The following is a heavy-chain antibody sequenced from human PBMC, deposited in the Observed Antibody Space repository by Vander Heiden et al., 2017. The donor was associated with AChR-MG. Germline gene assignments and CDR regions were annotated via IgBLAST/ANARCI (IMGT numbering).Heavy chain of an antibody. J-gene: IGHJ4*02. CDR3: AKDTGLGI. CDR2: ISYDGSNK. CDR1: GFTFSSYG. Sequence: QVQLVESGGGVVQPGRSLRLSCAASGFTFSSYGMHWVRQAPGKGLEWVAVISYDGSNKYYADSVKGRFTISRDNSKNTLYLQMNSLGAEDTAVYYCAKDTGLGIWGQGTLVTVSS. V-gene: IGHV3-30*18.